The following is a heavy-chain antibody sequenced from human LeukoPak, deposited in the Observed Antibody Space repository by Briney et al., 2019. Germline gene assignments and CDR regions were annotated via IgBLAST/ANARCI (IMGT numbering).Heavy chain of an antibody. CDR3: ARILWFGELLTESYFDY. CDR2: IKQDGSEK. V-gene: IGHV3-7*01. J-gene: IGHJ4*03. D-gene: IGHD3-10*01. CDR1: GFTVSSNY. Sequence: GGSLRLSCAASGFTVSSNYMSWVRPAPGRGLEGVANIKQDGSEKYYVDSVKGRFTISRDNAKNSLYLQMNSLRAEDTAVYYCARILWFGELLTESYFDYWGQGTLVTVSS.